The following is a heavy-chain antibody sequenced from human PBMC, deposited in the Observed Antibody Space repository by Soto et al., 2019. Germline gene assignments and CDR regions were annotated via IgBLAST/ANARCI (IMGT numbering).Heavy chain of an antibody. J-gene: IGHJ6*02. Sequence: PGGSLRLSCAASGFTFSNYYMSWVRQAPGKGLEWVSYISSIGTNRYYAEAVEGRFTISRDNAKKSLYLQMNSLRAEGTAVYYCAKDRGYCISTSCPNGMDVWGQGTTVTVSS. CDR3: AKDRGYCISTSCPNGMDV. CDR1: GFTFSNYY. D-gene: IGHD2-2*01. V-gene: IGHV3-11*01. CDR2: ISSIGTNR.